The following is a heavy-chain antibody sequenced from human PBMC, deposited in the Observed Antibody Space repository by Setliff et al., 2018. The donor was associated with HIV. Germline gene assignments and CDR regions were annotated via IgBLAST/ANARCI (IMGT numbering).Heavy chain of an antibody. J-gene: IGHJ3*02. V-gene: IGHV4-61*09. D-gene: IGHD3-9*01. CDR2: IYTSGST. CDR1: GASISSGSYY. CDR3: ARRERYYDILTGRVFDGFDI. Sequence: PSETLSLTCTVSGASISSGSYYWSWIRQPAGKGLEWIGHIYTSGSTNYNPSLKSRVTISVDTSKNHFSLKLSSVTAADTAVYYCARRERYYDILTGRVFDGFDIWGQGTMVTVSS.